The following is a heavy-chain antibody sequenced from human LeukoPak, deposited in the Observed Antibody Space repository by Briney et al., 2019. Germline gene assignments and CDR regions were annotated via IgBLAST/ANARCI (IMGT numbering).Heavy chain of an antibody. V-gene: IGHV4-34*01. CDR2: INHSGST. CDR3: ARVGYCSSTSCYASDH. CDR1: GGSFSGYY. D-gene: IGHD2-2*01. Sequence: SETLPLTCAVYGGSFSGYYWSWIRQPPGKGLEWIGEINHSGSTNYNPSLKSRVTISVDTSKNQFSLKLSSVTAADTAVYYCARVGYCSSTSCYASDHWGQGTLVTVSS. J-gene: IGHJ4*02.